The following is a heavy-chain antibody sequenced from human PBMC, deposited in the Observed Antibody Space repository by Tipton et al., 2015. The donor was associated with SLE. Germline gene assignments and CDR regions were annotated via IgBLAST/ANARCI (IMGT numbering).Heavy chain of an antibody. CDR2: VFYSGSSDFYRA. D-gene: IGHD3-3*01. CDR3: ANFWSAYDH. J-gene: IGHJ5*02. V-gene: IGHV4-59*08. Sequence: TLSLTCTVSGVSISDHYWSWIRQPPGKGLECLGYVFYSGSSDFYRAHYSPSLMSRVIISVDSSKNQFSLKLTSVTAADTAVYFCANFWSAYDHWGQGALVTVSS. CDR1: GVSISDHY.